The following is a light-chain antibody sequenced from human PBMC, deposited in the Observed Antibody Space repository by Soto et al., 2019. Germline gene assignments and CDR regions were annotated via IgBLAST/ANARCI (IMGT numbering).Light chain of an antibody. CDR1: KKVNSD. J-gene: IGKJ1*01. CDR3: QQSRA. CDR2: GVS. V-gene: IGKV3-15*01. Sequence: EMVLTQSPATLSVSPGERANLYCRASKKVNSDLVWYQQKPGQAPRLLIYGVSTRATGIPARFRGSGSGTEFTLTISSLQSEDFAVYYCQQSRAFGQGTKVEIK.